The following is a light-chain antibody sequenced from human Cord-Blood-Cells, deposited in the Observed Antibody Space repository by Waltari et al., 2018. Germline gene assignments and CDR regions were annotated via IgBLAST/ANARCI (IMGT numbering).Light chain of an antibody. V-gene: IGKV1-5*01. J-gene: IGKJ2*01. CDR3: QQYNSDPYT. CDR1: QSISSW. CDR2: DAS. Sequence: DIQMTQSPSTLSASVGDRVTITSRASQSISSWLGWYQQKPGKAPKLLIYDASSVESGVPSRFSGSGSETEFTLSISSLQPDDFATYYCQQYNSDPYTFGHGTKLEIK.